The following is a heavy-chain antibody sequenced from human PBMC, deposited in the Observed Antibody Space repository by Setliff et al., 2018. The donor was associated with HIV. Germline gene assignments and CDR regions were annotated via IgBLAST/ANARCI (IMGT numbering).Heavy chain of an antibody. Sequence: GESLKISCKGAGYSFTRNWIGWVRQMPGKGLEWMGIIYPGDSDTRYSPSFQGQVTISADRSISTAYLQWRSLKASDTAMYYCARQGEVTAVAPFNNFYMDVWGKGTAVT. J-gene: IGHJ6*03. CDR2: IYPGDSDT. CDR3: ARQGEVTAVAPFNNFYMDV. V-gene: IGHV5-51*01. CDR1: GYSFTRNW. D-gene: IGHD2-21*02.